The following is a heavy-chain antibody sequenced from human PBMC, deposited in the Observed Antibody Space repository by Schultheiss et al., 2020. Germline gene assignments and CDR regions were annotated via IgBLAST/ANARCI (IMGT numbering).Heavy chain of an antibody. CDR3: TTDLYCGGDCYSDAFDI. CDR1: GFTFSNAW. V-gene: IGHV3-15*07. Sequence: GGSLRLSCAASGFTFSNAWMNWVRQAPGKGLEWVGRIKSKTDGGTTDYAAPVKGRFTISRDDSKNTLYLQMNSLKTEDTAVYYCTTDLYCGGDCYSDAFDIWGQGTIVTVSS. D-gene: IGHD2-21*02. CDR2: IKSKTDGGTT. J-gene: IGHJ3*02.